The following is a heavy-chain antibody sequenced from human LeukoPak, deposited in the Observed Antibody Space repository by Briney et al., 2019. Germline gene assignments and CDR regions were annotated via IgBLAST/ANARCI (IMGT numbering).Heavy chain of an antibody. CDR3: ARDEPTVTTGPPVGS. CDR2: ISWNSGSI. Sequence: GGSLRLSCAASGFTFDDYAMHWVRQAPGKGLEWVSGISWNSGSIGYADSVKGRFTISRDNAKNTLYLQMHSLRAGDTAVYYCARDEPTVTTGPPVGSWGQGTLVTVSS. D-gene: IGHD4-17*01. V-gene: IGHV3-9*01. CDR1: GFTFDDYA. J-gene: IGHJ4*02.